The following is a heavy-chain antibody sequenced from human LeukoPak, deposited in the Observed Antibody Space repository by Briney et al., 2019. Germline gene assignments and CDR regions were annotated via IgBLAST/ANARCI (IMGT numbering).Heavy chain of an antibody. CDR1: GGSISSYY. Sequence: SETLSLTCTVSGGSISSYYWTWIRQPPGKGLEWIGYIYYNGSTKYNPSLKSRVTMSVDTSKNRFSLKLSSVTAADTAVYYCARHRGYCSSTSCSYNWFDPWGQGTLVTVSS. J-gene: IGHJ5*02. D-gene: IGHD2-2*03. CDR3: ARHRGYCSSTSCSYNWFDP. V-gene: IGHV4-59*08. CDR2: IYYNGST.